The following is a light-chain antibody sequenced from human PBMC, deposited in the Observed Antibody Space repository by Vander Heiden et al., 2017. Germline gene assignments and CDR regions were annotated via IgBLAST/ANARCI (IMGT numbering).Light chain of an antibody. J-gene: IGLJ2*01. CDR3: SSYTNSTTL. CDR1: SSDMDGNND. Sequence: QSALPQPPSVSGSPGQSISISGTGTSSDMDGNNDVSRYQPDPGKAPNLKIDEVSDRPSGISNCRSGSKSGNTASLTISGLQAVDEADYYCSSYTNSTTLFGGGTKLTVL. CDR2: EVS. V-gene: IGLV2-14*01.